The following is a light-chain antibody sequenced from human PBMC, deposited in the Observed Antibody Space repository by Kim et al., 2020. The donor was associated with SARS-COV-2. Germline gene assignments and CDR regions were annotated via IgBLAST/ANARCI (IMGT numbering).Light chain of an antibody. J-gene: IGKJ5*01. CDR1: QSVSSD. CDR3: QQYNNWPIT. CDR2: GAS. Sequence: VSPGERATLSCRARQSVSSDLVWYQQKPGQAPRLLIYGASTRASGIPARFSGSGSGTEFTLTISSLQSEDFAVYYCQQYNNWPITFAQGTRLEIK. V-gene: IGKV3-15*01.